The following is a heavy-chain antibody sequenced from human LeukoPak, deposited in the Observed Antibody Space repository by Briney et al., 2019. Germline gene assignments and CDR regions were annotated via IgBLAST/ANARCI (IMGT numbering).Heavy chain of an antibody. CDR3: AGDPSGNLYFDY. Sequence: PGGSLRLSCAASGFIVSNSYMSWVRQAPGKGLEWVSVLHTGGRTFYADSVMGRFTISTDNSKNTLFLQMNSLRAEDTAVYYCAGDPSGNLYFDYWGQGALVTVSS. CDR2: LHTGGRT. D-gene: IGHD6-19*01. CDR1: GFIVSNSY. J-gene: IGHJ4*02. V-gene: IGHV3-53*01.